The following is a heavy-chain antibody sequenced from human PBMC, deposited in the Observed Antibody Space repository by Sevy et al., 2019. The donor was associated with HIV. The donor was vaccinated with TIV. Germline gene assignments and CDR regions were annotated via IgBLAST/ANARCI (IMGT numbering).Heavy chain of an antibody. V-gene: IGHV3-33*01. D-gene: IGHD1-1*01. CDR3: ARDSARVIVPTAGFDS. Sequence: GGSLRLSCAASGFTFRSFSMHWVRQAPGKGLEWVAAIWYDGSTKQYADSVKGRFTISRDNSKSMLNLEMNSLSAEDTALYFCARDSARVIVPTAGFDSWGQGTVVTVSS. CDR2: IWYDGSTK. J-gene: IGHJ5*01. CDR1: GFTFRSFS.